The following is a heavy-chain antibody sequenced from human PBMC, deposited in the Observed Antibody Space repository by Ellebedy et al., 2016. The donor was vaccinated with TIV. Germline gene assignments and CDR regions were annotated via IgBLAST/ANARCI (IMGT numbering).Heavy chain of an antibody. J-gene: IGHJ4*02. Sequence: AASVKVSCKTSGYSFTTYGLKWVRQAPGQGLEWMGWINTNTANSTYPQGFTGRFVFSLDASVSTAYLQITSLKAEDTATYYCAREGGTMGTSFDFDHWGQGTLVTVSS. D-gene: IGHD1-7*01. CDR1: GYSFTTYG. CDR3: AREGGTMGTSFDFDH. CDR2: INTNTANS. V-gene: IGHV7-4-1*02.